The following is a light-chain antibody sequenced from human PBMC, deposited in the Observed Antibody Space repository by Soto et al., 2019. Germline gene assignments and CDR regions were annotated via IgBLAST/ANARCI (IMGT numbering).Light chain of an antibody. CDR1: SSDVGGYNY. CDR2: EVN. V-gene: IGLV2-14*01. J-gene: IGLJ3*02. Sequence: SALTQPASVSGSPGQSITISCAGTSSDVGGYNYVSWYQQHPGKAPKLMIYEVNNRPSGVSSRFSGSRSVNTASLTISGLQAEDEADYYCSSYTSTTTWVFGGGTKVTVL. CDR3: SSYTSTTTWV.